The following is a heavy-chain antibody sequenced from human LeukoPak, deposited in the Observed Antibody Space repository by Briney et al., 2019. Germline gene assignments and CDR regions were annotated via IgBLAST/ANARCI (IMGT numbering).Heavy chain of an antibody. V-gene: IGHV3-74*01. CDR2: INSDASTT. CDR1: GFTFSSYW. J-gene: IGHJ4*02. CDR3: AREATIIIDY. Sequence: QPGGSLRLSCAASGFTFSSYWMHWVRQAPGKGLVWVSRINSDASTTSYADSVKGRFIISRDNSRNTLYLQMNSLRAEDTAVYYCAREATIIIDYWGQGTLVTVSS. D-gene: IGHD5-12*01.